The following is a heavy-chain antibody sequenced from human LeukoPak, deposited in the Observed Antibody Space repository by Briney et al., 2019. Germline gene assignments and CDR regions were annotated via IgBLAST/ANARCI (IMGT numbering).Heavy chain of an antibody. CDR1: GDSVSSNSAA. D-gene: IGHD3-16*01. CDR3: ARERYYIWGIDYGMDV. CDR2: TYYRSKWDN. Sequence: SQTLSLTCAISGDSVSSNSAAWNWIRQSPSRGLEWLGRTYYRSKWDNDYAVSVKSRITINPDTSKNQISLQLNSVTPEDTAVYYCARERYYIWGIDYGMDVWGQGTTVTVSS. J-gene: IGHJ6*02. V-gene: IGHV6-1*01.